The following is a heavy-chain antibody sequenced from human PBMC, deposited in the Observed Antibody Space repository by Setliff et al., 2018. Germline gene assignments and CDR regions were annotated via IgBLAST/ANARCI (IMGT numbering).Heavy chain of an antibody. CDR3: ARRVGRKWFGELLYYYYYGMDV. D-gene: IGHD3-10*01. Sequence: SETLSLTCNVSGDSISSTYHWGWIRQSPGKGLEWIGTIYHSGDTYYNPSLNSRLTISVDTSKNQFSLRLTSVTAADTAIYYCARRVGRKWFGELLYYYYYGMDVWGQGTTVTVSS. CDR2: IYHSGDT. V-gene: IGHV4-38-2*02. CDR1: GDSISSTYH. J-gene: IGHJ6*02.